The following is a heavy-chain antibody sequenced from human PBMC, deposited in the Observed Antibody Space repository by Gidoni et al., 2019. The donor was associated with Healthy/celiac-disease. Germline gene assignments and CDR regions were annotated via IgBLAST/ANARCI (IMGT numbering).Heavy chain of an antibody. J-gene: IGHJ4*02. D-gene: IGHD1-26*01. Sequence: EVQLVESGGGWVQPGGSMRLACAASGFTLRSYEMNWVRQAPGKGLAWGSYSSSSGSTIYSADSVKGRFTISRDNAKNSLYLQMNSLRAEDTAVYYCARDLRDARWELLPFDYWGQATLVTVSS. CDR3: ARDLRDARWELLPFDY. CDR1: GFTLRSYE. V-gene: IGHV3-48*03. CDR2: SSSSGSTI.